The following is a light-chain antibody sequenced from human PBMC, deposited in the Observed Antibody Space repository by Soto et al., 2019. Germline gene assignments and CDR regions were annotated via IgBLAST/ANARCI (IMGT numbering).Light chain of an antibody. CDR3: SSYTGSSTLL. V-gene: IGLV2-14*03. CDR1: SNDVGGYNY. CDR2: GVS. Sequence: QSALTQPASVSGSPGQSITISCTGTSNDVGGYNYVSWYQHHPGKAPELMIYGVSNRPSGVSNRFSGSKSGNTASLTISGLQAEDEADYYCSSYTGSSTLLFGGGTKLTVL. J-gene: IGLJ2*01.